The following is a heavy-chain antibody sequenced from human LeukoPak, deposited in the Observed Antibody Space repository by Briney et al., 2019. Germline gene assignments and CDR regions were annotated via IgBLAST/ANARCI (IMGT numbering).Heavy chain of an antibody. CDR1: GGSISSGHYY. Sequence: PSETLSLTCTVSGGSISSGHYYWSWIRQPAGKGLEWIGRIYTSGSTSYNPSLKSRVTISVDTSKNQFSLKLSSVTAADTAVYYCAGGGVYSSGWYFGDVWGKGTTVTVSS. D-gene: IGHD6-19*01. J-gene: IGHJ6*04. V-gene: IGHV4-61*02. CDR3: AGGGVYSSGWYFGDV. CDR2: IYTSGST.